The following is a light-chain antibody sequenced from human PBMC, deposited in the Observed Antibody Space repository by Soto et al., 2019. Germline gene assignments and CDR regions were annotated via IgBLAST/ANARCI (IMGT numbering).Light chain of an antibody. CDR1: QSVSSSY. J-gene: IGKJ1*01. V-gene: IGKV3-20*01. Sequence: EIVLTQSPGTLSLSPGERATLSCRARQSVSSSYLAWYQQKPGQAPRLLIYGASSRATGIPDRFSGSGSGADFTLPISRLEPEDFAVYYCQQYGSTLTWTFGQGTKVEIK. CDR3: QQYGSTLTWT. CDR2: GAS.